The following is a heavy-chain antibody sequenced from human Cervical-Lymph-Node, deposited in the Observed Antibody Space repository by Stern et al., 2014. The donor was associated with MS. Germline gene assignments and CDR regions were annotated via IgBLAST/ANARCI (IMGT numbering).Heavy chain of an antibody. V-gene: IGHV1-69*01. CDR3: ARLGSGYDSSYLDF. CDR2: IIPIFGPA. CDR1: GGTFSTER. Sequence: VQLVESGSVAKKPGSSVKVSCKVSGGTFSTERISWVRQAPGQGLEWIGSIIPIFGPADYARQFQDRVTIIADESTSEVHMELSSLRSEDTGVYYCARLGSGYDSSYLDFWGQGSLVTVSS. J-gene: IGHJ4*02. D-gene: IGHD5-12*01.